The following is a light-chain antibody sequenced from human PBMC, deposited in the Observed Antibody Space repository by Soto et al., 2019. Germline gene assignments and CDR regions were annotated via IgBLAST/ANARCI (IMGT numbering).Light chain of an antibody. V-gene: IGKV1-16*02. J-gene: IGKJ4*01. Sequence: DIQMTQFPSSVSASVGDRVTITCRSSEGIDHYVAWFQLRPGKAPRSLIYATSSLQSGVPSKFSGRGSGTEFTLTISSVQPEDVGSYFCQQYKSFPLTFGGGTKLEIK. CDR2: ATS. CDR1: EGIDHY. CDR3: QQYKSFPLT.